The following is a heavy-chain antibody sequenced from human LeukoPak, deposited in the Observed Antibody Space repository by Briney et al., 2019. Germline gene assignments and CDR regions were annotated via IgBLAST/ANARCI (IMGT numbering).Heavy chain of an antibody. V-gene: IGHV4-39*07. CDR2: VHYTGNT. CDR1: GGSITTHTYY. D-gene: IGHD2-15*01. J-gene: IGHJ6*02. CDR3: ARDKLGYCSGGSCYWGYYYYYGMDV. Sequence: SETLSLTCTVSGGSITTHTYYWAWIRQPPGRGLEWIGGVHYTGNTYSNTSFKSRVTISVDTSKNQFSLKLSSVTAADTAVYYCARDKLGYCSGGSCYWGYYYYYGMDVWGQGTTVTVSS.